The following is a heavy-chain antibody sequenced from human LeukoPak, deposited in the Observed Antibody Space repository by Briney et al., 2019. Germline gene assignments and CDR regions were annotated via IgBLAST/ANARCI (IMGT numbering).Heavy chain of an antibody. Sequence: SETLSLTCNVSGGSISSYYCSWIRQPPGKGLEWIGSIYYRGSTNYSPSLKSRVTISVDTSKNQFSLKLSSVTAADTAVYYCARHRGSSYYHYDMDVWGQGTTVTVSS. V-gene: IGHV4-59*08. J-gene: IGHJ6*02. D-gene: IGHD3-10*01. CDR2: IYYRGST. CDR3: ARHRGSSYYHYDMDV. CDR1: GGSISSYY.